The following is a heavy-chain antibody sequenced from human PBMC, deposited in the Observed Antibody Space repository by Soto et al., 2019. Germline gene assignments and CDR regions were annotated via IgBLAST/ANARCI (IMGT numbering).Heavy chain of an antibody. D-gene: IGHD4-17*01. CDR2: VSYSGDT. CDR3: ARQARFGDYYFDY. V-gene: IGHV4-39*01. Sequence: SETLSLTCSVSGDSISSSSFYWAWIRQPPGKGLEWIATVSYSGDTYYTPSLKSRLTMSVDTSKNQFSLRLSSVTAAADTAVYYCARQARFGDYYFDYWGQGTLVTVS. J-gene: IGHJ4*02. CDR1: GDSISSSSFY.